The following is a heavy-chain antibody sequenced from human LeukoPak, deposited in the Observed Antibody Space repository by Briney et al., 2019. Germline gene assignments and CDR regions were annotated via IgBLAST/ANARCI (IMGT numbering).Heavy chain of an antibody. J-gene: IGHJ4*02. CDR2: ISSSGSTI. D-gene: IGHD3-10*01. Sequence: SGASLRLSCAACGFSFSSYEMTWVRQAPGKGLEGGSYISSSGSTIYYADSEKGRFTISRDNAKTSLYLQMNSLRAEDTAVYYCPRDPSGWFGELLPTFDYWGQGTLVTVSS. V-gene: IGHV3-48*03. CDR1: GFSFSSYE. CDR3: PRDPSGWFGELLPTFDY.